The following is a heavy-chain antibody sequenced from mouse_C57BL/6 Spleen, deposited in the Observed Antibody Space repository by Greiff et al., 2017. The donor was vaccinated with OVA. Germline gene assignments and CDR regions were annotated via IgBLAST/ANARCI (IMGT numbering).Heavy chain of an antibody. V-gene: IGHV8-8*01. CDR2: IWWDDDK. CDR1: GFSLRTFGMG. CDR3: ARIRIGYSKMDYYFDY. D-gene: IGHD2-5*01. J-gene: IGHJ2*01. Sequence: QVTLKVSGPGILQPSQTLSLTCSFSGFSLRTFGMGVGWIRQPSGKGLEWLAHIWWDDDKYYNPALKSRLTISKDTSKNQVFLKIANVDTADTATYYCARIRIGYSKMDYYFDYWGQGTTLTVSS.